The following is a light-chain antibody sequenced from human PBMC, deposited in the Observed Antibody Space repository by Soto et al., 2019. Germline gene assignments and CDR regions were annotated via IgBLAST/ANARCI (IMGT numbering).Light chain of an antibody. CDR2: SGS. J-gene: IGKJ4*01. CDR1: QGIHDF. CDR3: QQLHAYPLT. Sequence: DIQLTQSPSFLSASVGDRVTITCRASQGIHDFLVWYQKKSGKAPRLLISSGSTLQSGVPSRFSGSGSGSDFTLTISSLQTEDFATYYCQQLHAYPLTFGGGTTVDI. V-gene: IGKV1-9*01.